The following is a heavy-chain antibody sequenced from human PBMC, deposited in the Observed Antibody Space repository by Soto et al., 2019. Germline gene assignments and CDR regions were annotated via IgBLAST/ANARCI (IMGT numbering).Heavy chain of an antibody. CDR2: TYYRSKWYN. Sequence: SQTLSLTCAISGDSVSSNSAAWNWIRQSPSRGLEWLGRTYYRSKWYNDYAVSVKSRITISPDTSKNQFSLQLNSVTPEDTAVYYCASTWFGELTAGYGMDVWGQGTTVTVSS. D-gene: IGHD3-10*01. CDR1: GDSVSSNSAA. V-gene: IGHV6-1*01. J-gene: IGHJ6*02. CDR3: ASTWFGELTAGYGMDV.